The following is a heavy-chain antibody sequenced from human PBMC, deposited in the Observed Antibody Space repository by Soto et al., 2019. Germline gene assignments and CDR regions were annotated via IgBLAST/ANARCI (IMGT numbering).Heavy chain of an antibody. CDR1: GYTFTSYG. Sequence: QVQLVQSGAEVKKPGASVKVSCKASGYTFTSYGISWVRQAPGQGLEWMGWISAYNGNTNYAQKLQGRGTMTTDTSTSTDYMELRSLRSDDTAVYYCARDPVITFGGVIVADYWGQGTLVTVSS. V-gene: IGHV1-18*01. CDR2: ISAYNGNT. CDR3: ARDPVITFGGVIVADY. J-gene: IGHJ4*02. D-gene: IGHD3-16*02.